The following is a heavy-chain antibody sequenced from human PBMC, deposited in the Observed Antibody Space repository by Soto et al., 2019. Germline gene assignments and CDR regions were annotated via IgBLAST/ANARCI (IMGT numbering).Heavy chain of an antibody. J-gene: IGHJ4*02. Sequence: TLSLTCPVSSGSINSFYWSWIRQPAGKGLEWIGRIHSSGTTNYNPSLKSRVTMSVDTSRNQFSLKLTSVTAADTAVYYCARDRIIGTSYSDYWGQGVLVTVSS. CDR3: ARDRIIGTSYSDY. D-gene: IGHD1-7*01. CDR2: IHSSGTT. CDR1: SGSINSFY. V-gene: IGHV4-4*07.